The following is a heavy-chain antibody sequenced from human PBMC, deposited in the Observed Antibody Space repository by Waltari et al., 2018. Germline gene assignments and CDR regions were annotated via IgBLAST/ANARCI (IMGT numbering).Heavy chain of an antibody. V-gene: IGHV1-2*06. D-gene: IGHD1-26*01. J-gene: IGHJ4*02. CDR1: GYTFTGYY. CDR2: INPHSGGT. Sequence: QVQLVQSGAEVKKPGASVKVSCKASGYTFTGYYMHWVRQAPGQGLEWMGRINPHSGGTNYAQKFQGRVTMTRDTSISTAYMELSRLRSDDTAVYDGARGFSGSQPGVDYWGQGTLVTVSS. CDR3: ARGFSGSQPGVDY.